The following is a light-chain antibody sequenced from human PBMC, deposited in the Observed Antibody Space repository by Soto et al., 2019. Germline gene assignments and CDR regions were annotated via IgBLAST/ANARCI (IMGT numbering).Light chain of an antibody. CDR2: NNN. CDR3: AAWDASLNGRV. Sequence: QSVLTQPPSASGTPGQRVTISCSGSSSNIGRNTVNWYQQFPGTAPNLLIYNNNERPSGVPDRFSGSKSGTPASLAISGLRSEDEADYYCAAWDASLNGRVFGGGTKLTVL. J-gene: IGLJ3*02. CDR1: SSNIGRNT. V-gene: IGLV1-44*01.